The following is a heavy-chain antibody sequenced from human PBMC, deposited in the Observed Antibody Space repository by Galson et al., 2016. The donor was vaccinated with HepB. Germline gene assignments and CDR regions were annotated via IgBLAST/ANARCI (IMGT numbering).Heavy chain of an antibody. CDR1: GFTFDDYA. V-gene: IGHV3-9*01. CDR3: AKGGYGSGDYYTVDY. D-gene: IGHD3-10*01. Sequence: SLRLSCAASGFTFDDYAMHWVRQAPGKGLKWVSGISWDSGGICSADSVKGLFTISRDNANNSLYLQINSLRAEDTVFYYCAKGGYGSGDYYTVDYLGQGTLVTVSS. J-gene: IGHJ4*02. CDR2: ISWDSGGI.